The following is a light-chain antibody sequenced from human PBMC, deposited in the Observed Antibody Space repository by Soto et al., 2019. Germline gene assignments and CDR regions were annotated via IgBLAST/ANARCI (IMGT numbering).Light chain of an antibody. CDR3: SSYTSSSTLYV. Sequence: QSALTQPASVSGSPGQSITIPCTGTSSDVGGYNYVSWYQQHPGKAPKLTIYEVSNRPSGVSNRFSGSKSGNTASLTISGLQAEYEADYYCSSYTSSSTLYVFGTGTKVTVL. J-gene: IGLJ1*01. V-gene: IGLV2-14*01. CDR2: EVS. CDR1: SSDVGGYNY.